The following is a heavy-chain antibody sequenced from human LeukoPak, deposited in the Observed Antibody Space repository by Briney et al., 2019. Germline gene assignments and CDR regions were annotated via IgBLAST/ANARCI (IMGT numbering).Heavy chain of an antibody. D-gene: IGHD2-2*01. Sequence: GGSLRLSCAASGFTFNDYGLHWVRQAPGKGLEWVAVIWYDGSNKYYADSVKGRFTISRDNSENTVYLQMNSLRAEDTALYYCARDYCSSTSCYDYWGQGTMVTVSS. CDR1: GFTFNDYG. CDR3: ARDYCSSTSCYDY. J-gene: IGHJ4*02. V-gene: IGHV3-33*01. CDR2: IWYDGSNK.